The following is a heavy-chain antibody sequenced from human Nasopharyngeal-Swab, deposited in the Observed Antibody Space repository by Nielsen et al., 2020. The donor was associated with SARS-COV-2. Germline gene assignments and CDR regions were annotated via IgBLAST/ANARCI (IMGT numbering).Heavy chain of an antibody. CDR1: SGSVSSYY. Sequence: SETLSLTCTVSSGSVSSYYWSWIRQPAGKGLEWIGRIYSTGSTNHNPSLKSRVTMSVAMSKNQFSLKLSYVTAADTAVYYCAREGYSSTNYGAGTMDVWGPGTTVTVSS. J-gene: IGHJ6*02. V-gene: IGHV4-4*07. CDR2: IYSTGST. D-gene: IGHD6-13*01. CDR3: AREGYSSTNYGAGTMDV.